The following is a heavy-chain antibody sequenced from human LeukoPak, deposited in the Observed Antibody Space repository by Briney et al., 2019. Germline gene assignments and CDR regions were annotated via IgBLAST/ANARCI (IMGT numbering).Heavy chain of an antibody. J-gene: IGHJ6*02. CDR2: INHSGST. CDR3: ARWDFYYYGMDV. Sequence: SETLSLTCAVYGGSFSGYYWSWIRQPPGKGLEWIGEINHSGSTNYNPSLKSRVTISVDKSKNQFSLKLSSVTAADTAVYYCARWDFYYYGMDVWGQGTTGTVSS. V-gene: IGHV4-34*01. CDR1: GGSFSGYY.